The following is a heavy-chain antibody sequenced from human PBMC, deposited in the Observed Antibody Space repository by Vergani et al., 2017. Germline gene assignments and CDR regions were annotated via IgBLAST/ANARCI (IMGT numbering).Heavy chain of an antibody. CDR3: AKDMGYSYVEGAFDI. D-gene: IGHD5-18*01. V-gene: IGHV3-33*06. CDR2: IWYDGSNK. J-gene: IGHJ3*02. Sequence: VQLLESGGGVVQPGRSLRLSCAASGFTFSSYGMHWVRQAPGKGLEWVAVIWYDGSNKYYADSVKGRFTISRDNSKNTLYLQMNSLRAEDTAVYYCAKDMGYSYVEGAFDIWGQGTMVTVSS. CDR1: GFTFSSYG.